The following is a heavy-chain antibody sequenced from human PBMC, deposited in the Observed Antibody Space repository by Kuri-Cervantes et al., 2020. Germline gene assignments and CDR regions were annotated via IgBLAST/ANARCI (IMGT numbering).Heavy chain of an antibody. CDR2: IYYNGNI. D-gene: IGHD4-17*01. CDR3: AKNGAWCLDF. V-gene: IGHV4-61*08. Sequence: SETLSLTCSVSAGSVSSAGYYWSWIRQPPGKGLEWIAYIYYNGNIKYSPSLESRATISVDMSKNQISLKLTSVTAADTAVYYCAKNGAWCLDFWGRGTVVTVSS. CDR1: AGSVSSAGYY. J-gene: IGHJ2*01.